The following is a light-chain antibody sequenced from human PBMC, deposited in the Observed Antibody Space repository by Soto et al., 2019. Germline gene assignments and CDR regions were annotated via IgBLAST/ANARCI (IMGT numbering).Light chain of an antibody. CDR1: QSISSW. CDR3: QQYNSYLLT. J-gene: IGKJ1*01. V-gene: IGKV1-5*03. CDR2: KAS. Sequence: DIQMTQSPSTLSASVGDRVTITCRASQSISSWLAWYQQKPGKAPKLLIYKASSLESGVPSRFSGSGSGTEFTLNISSLQPDDFATYYCQQYNSYLLTFGQGTKVEIK.